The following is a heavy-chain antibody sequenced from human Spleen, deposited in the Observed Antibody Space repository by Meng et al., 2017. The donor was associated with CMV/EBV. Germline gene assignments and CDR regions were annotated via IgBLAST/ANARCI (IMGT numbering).Heavy chain of an antibody. J-gene: IGHJ4*02. CDR2: ISSSSYI. Sequence: GGSLRLSCAASGFTFSSFTMNWVRQAPGKGLEWISSISSSSYIYYADSVKGRFTISRDNAKNSLYLQMNSLRAEDTAVYYCAKRRRTGDWGQGTLVTVSS. D-gene: IGHD7-27*01. CDR1: GFTFSSFT. V-gene: IGHV3-21*04. CDR3: AKRRRTGD.